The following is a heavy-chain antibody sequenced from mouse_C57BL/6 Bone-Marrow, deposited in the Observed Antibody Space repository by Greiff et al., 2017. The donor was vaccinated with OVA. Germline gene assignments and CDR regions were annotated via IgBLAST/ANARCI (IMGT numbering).Heavy chain of an antibody. Sequence: QVQLQQPGAELVKPGASVKMSCKASGYTFTSYWITWVKQRPGQGLEWIGDIYPGSGSTDYNEKFKSKATLTVDTSSSTAYMQLSSLTSEDSAVYYCARPPYGSSYSYWGQGTTLTVSS. D-gene: IGHD1-1*01. J-gene: IGHJ2*01. CDR2: IYPGSGST. V-gene: IGHV1-55*01. CDR3: ARPPYGSSYSY. CDR1: GYTFTSYW.